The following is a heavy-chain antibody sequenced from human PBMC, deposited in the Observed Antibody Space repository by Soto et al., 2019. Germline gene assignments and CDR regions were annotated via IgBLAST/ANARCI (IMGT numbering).Heavy chain of an antibody. J-gene: IGHJ4*02. CDR3: ARPQPYSGSYPLFDY. V-gene: IGHV3-21*01. CDR2: ISSSSSYI. CDR1: GFTFSSYS. D-gene: IGHD1-26*01. Sequence: EVQLVESGGGLVKPGGSLRLSCAASGFTFSSYSMNWVRQAPGKGLEWVSSISSSSSYIYYADSVQGRFTISSDNAKNALYLQMNSLRAEDTAVYYCARPQPYSGSYPLFDYWGQGTLVTVSS.